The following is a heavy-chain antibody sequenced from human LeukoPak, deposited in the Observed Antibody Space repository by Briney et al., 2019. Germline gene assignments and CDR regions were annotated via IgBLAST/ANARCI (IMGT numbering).Heavy chain of an antibody. CDR3: ARDDYGDSITAEYYFDY. D-gene: IGHD4-17*01. CDR2: IYYSGST. Sequence: SETLSLTCTVSGGSISSYYWSWIRQPPGKGLEWIGYIYYSGSTNYNPSLKSRVTISVDTSKNQFSLKLSSVTAADTAVYYCARDDYGDSITAEYYFDYWGQGTLVTVSS. CDR1: GGSISSYY. J-gene: IGHJ4*02. V-gene: IGHV4-4*08.